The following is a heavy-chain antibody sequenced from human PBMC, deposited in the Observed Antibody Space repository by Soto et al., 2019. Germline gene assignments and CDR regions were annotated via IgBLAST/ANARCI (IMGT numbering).Heavy chain of an antibody. V-gene: IGHV4-59*07. CDR2: IYYSGST. CDR3: ARTTTIGHYYGMGV. Sequence: SDTLSLTCTVSGGSISSYYWSWIRQPPGKGLEWIGYIYYSGSTNYNPSLKSRVTISVDTSKNQFSLKLSSVTAADTAVYYCARTTTIGHYYGMGVWGQGTTVTVSS. D-gene: IGHD4-4*01. J-gene: IGHJ6*02. CDR1: GGSISSYY.